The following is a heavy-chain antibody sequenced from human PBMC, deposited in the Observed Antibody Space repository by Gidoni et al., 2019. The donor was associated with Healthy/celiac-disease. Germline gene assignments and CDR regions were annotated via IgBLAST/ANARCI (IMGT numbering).Heavy chain of an antibody. D-gene: IGHD2-15*01. Sequence: EVQLLESGGGLVQPGGSLRLSCAAYGFTFSSYAMSWVRQAPGKGLEWVSAISGSGGSTYYADSVKGRFTISRDNSKNTLYLQMNSLRAEDTAVYYCAKVPIVVVVAALGYFDYWGQGTLVTVSS. CDR2: ISGSGGST. V-gene: IGHV3-23*01. CDR1: GFTFSSYA. J-gene: IGHJ4*02. CDR3: AKVPIVVVVAALGYFDY.